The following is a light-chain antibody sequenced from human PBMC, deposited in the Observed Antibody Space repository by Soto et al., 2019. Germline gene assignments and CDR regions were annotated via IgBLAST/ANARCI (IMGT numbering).Light chain of an antibody. CDR1: QDINKW. V-gene: IGKV1D-12*01. CDR3: QQANSFPYT. CDR2: ATS. J-gene: IGKJ2*01. Sequence: DIQMTQSQSSVSASVGDRVTITCRASQDINKWLAWYQQKPGTAPKLLIYATSSLQSGVPSRFSGSGSGTVFTLSINSLQPEDFATYFCQQANSFPYTFGQGTKLEIK.